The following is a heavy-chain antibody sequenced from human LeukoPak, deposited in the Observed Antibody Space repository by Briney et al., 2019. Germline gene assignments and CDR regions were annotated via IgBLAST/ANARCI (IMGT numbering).Heavy chain of an antibody. CDR1: GFTFSSYS. D-gene: IGHD2-2*01. J-gene: IGHJ3*02. Sequence: PGGSLRLSCAASGFTFSSYSMNWVRQAPGKGLEWVSSISSSSSYIYYADSVKGRFTISRDNAKNSLYLQMNSLRAEDTAVYYCARAIVVVPVDAFDIWGQGTMVTVSS. CDR3: ARAIVVVPVDAFDI. V-gene: IGHV3-21*01. CDR2: ISSSSSYI.